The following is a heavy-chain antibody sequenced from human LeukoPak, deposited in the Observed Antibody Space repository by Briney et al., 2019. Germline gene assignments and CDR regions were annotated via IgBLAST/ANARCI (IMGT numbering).Heavy chain of an antibody. V-gene: IGHV4-59*08. J-gene: IGHJ5*02. CDR2: MYYSGTT. CDR1: GSSMNLYS. Sequence: PSETLSLTCSVSGSSMNLYSWNWIRQSPGKGLEWIAYMYYSGTTNYNPSLENRAAISLDLSRHQFSLRLNSVTAADTAVYFCARHPSSISWFDPWGQGSLVTVSS. D-gene: IGHD6-13*01. CDR3: ARHPSSISWFDP.